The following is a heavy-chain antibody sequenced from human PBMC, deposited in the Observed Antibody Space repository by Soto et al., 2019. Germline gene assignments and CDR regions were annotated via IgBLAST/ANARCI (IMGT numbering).Heavy chain of an antibody. CDR2: IIPIFGTA. V-gene: IGHV1-69*06. CDR1: GGTFSSYA. J-gene: IGHJ6*02. CDR3: ARWAMVRGDSYYYDYGMDV. D-gene: IGHD3-10*01. Sequence: QVQLVQSGAEVKKPGSSVKVSCKASGGTFSSYAISWVRQAPGQGLEWMGGIIPIFGTANYAQKFQGRVTITADKSTSTAYMELSSLRSEDTAVYYCARWAMVRGDSYYYDYGMDVWGQGTTVTVSS.